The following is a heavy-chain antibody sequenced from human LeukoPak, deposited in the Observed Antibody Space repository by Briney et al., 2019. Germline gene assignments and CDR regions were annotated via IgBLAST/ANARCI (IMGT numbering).Heavy chain of an antibody. CDR1: GGTFSSYA. J-gene: IGHJ4*02. Sequence: ASVKVSCTASGGTFSSYAISWVRQAPGQGLEWMGGIIPIFGTANYAQKFQGRVTITTDESTSTAYMELSSLRSEDTAVYYCASKYSSGYYFDYWGQGTLVTVSS. CDR3: ASKYSSGYYFDY. D-gene: IGHD5-18*01. CDR2: IIPIFGTA. V-gene: IGHV1-69*05.